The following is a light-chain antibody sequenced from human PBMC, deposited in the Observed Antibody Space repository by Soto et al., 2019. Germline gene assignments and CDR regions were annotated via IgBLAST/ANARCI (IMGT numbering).Light chain of an antibody. J-gene: IGKJ1*01. CDR1: QSVSSSY. CDR2: GTS. V-gene: IGKV3-20*01. Sequence: EIVLTQSPGTLSLSTGVRATLSCRASQSVSSSYLAWYQQKPGQAPRLLIYGTSSRATGIPDRFSGSGSGTDFTLTISRLEPEDFAVYYCQQYGSSPGTFGQGTKVEIK. CDR3: QQYGSSPGT.